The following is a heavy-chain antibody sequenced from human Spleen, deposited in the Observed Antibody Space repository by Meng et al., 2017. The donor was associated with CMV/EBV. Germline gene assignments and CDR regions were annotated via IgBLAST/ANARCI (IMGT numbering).Heavy chain of an antibody. CDR2: IIPTFGTA. Sequence: SVKVSCKASEGTFSSYAISWVRQAAGQGVEWMGGIIPTFGTANYAKKFQGRVTITTDESTSTAYMELSSLRSEDTAVYYCARNVERITIFGVGMDVWGQGTTVTVSS. CDR3: ARNVERITIFGVGMDV. CDR1: EGTFSSYA. J-gene: IGHJ6*02. D-gene: IGHD3-3*01. V-gene: IGHV1-69*05.